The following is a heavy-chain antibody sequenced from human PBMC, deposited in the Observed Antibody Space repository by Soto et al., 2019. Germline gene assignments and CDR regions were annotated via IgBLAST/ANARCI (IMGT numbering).Heavy chain of an antibody. D-gene: IGHD3-10*01. CDR1: GFTFSSYG. Sequence: GGSLRLSCAASGFTFSSYGMHWVRQAPGKGLEWVAVIWYDGSNKYYADSVKGRFTISRDNSKNTLYLQMNSLRAEDTAVYYCARDFVFPSYYYMDVWGKGTTVTVSS. V-gene: IGHV3-33*01. CDR2: IWYDGSNK. J-gene: IGHJ6*03. CDR3: ARDFVFPSYYYMDV.